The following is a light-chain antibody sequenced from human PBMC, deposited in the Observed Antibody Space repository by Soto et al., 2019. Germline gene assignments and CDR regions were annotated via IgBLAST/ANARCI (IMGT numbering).Light chain of an antibody. J-gene: IGKJ2*02. CDR3: RPHNSYPCT. CDR2: DAS. CDR1: QNIRSR. Sequence: DFQMTQSPSTLSASVGDRVTITCRASQNIRSRLAWFQQKPGKAPKLLIYDASSLESGVPQRFSGSGSGTEFTLTISSLQTDDLSTYDCRPHNSYPCTFGHGTKL. V-gene: IGKV1-5*01.